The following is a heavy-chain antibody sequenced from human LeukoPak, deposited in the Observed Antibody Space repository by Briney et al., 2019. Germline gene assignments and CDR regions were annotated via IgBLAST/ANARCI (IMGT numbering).Heavy chain of an antibody. D-gene: IGHD3-10*01. CDR3: ARDLIGSFGAYGMDV. CDR2: ISYDGSNK. J-gene: IGHJ6*04. V-gene: IGHV3-30*03. CDR1: GFTFSSYW. Sequence: GGSLRLSCAASGFTFSSYWMSWVRQAPGKGLEWVAVISYDGSNKYYTDSVKGRFTISRDNSKNTLYLQMNSLRAEDTAVYYCARDLIGSFGAYGMDVWGKGTTVTVSS.